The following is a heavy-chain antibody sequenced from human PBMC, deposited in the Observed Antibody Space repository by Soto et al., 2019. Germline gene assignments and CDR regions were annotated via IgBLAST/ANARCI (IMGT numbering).Heavy chain of an antibody. J-gene: IGHJ4*02. CDR2: ITWSSGYI. V-gene: IGHV3-9*01. Sequence: LRLSCAASGFSFDDYAMHWVRQAPGRGLEWVSGITWSSGYIGYADSVKGRFTISKDNAKNSLYLKMNSLRPEDTAVYYCAKGTYDSSGYYTAPDYWGQGTLVTVSS. CDR3: AKGTYDSSGYYTAPDY. CDR1: GFSFDDYA. D-gene: IGHD3-22*01.